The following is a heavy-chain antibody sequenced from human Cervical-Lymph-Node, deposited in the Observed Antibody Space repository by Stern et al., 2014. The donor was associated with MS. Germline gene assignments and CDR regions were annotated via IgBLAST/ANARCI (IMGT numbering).Heavy chain of an antibody. CDR1: GFTFSSYG. J-gene: IGHJ4*02. Sequence: QVQLVESGGGVVQPGRSLRLSCAASGFTFSSYGMHWVRQAPGTGLEWVAVIWYDGSNKYYADSVKGRFTISRDNSKNTLYLQMNSLRAEDTAVYYCARPMTTVTDALDYWGQGTLVTVSS. D-gene: IGHD4-17*01. CDR2: IWYDGSNK. CDR3: ARPMTTVTDALDY. V-gene: IGHV3-33*01.